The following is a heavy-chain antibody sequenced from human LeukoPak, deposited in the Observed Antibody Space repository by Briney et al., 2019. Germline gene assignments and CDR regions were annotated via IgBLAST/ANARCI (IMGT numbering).Heavy chain of an antibody. D-gene: IGHD2-2*01. V-gene: IGHV3-23*01. CDR1: GFTFSSYA. CDR2: ISGSDGST. CDR3: AKEWGRGVVVPAAFYYYYFMDV. Sequence: GGSLRLSCAASGFTFSSYAVSWVRQAPGKGLEWVSAISGSDGSTYYADSVKGRFTISRDNSKNTLYLQMNSLRAEDTAVYYCAKEWGRGVVVPAAFYYYYFMDVWGKGTTVTVSS. J-gene: IGHJ6*03.